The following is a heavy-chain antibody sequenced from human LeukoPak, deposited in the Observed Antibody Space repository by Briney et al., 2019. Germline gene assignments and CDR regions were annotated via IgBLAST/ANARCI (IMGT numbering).Heavy chain of an antibody. CDR1: GLTFSTYW. D-gene: IGHD2-21*02. CDR3: ARAQYCGGDCYWSFDY. V-gene: IGHV3-74*01. CDR2: INSDGSST. Sequence: GGSLRLSCAASGLTFSTYWIHCVRQAPGKWLVWVSRINSDGSSTNYAYSVKGRFTISRDNAKNTLYLQMNSLRDEDTAVYYCARAQYCGGDCYWSFDYWGQGTLVTVSS. J-gene: IGHJ4*02.